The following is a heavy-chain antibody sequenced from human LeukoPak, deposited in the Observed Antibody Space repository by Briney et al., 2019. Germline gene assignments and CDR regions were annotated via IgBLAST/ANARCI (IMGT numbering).Heavy chain of an antibody. D-gene: IGHD3-9*01. CDR3: ARDILSMSH. J-gene: IGHJ4*02. V-gene: IGHV3-33*01. Sequence: PGRSLRLSRAASGFTFSSYGMHWVRQAPGKGLEWVALIWYDGSNKYYADSVKGRFTISRDNSKNTLYLQMNSLRAEDTAVYYCARDILSMSHWGQGTLVTVSS. CDR2: IWYDGSNK. CDR1: GFTFSSYG.